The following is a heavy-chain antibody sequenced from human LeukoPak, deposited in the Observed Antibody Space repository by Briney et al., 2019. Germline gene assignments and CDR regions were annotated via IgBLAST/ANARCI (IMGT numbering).Heavy chain of an antibody. Sequence: PSETLSLTCTVSGGSISSSSYSWGWIRQPPGKGLEWIGSIYYSGSTYYNPSLKSRVTISVDTSKNQFSLKPSSVTAADTAVYYCAGSNIVVVPAAIRYWGQGTLVTVSS. CDR1: GGSISSSSYS. CDR2: IYYSGST. J-gene: IGHJ4*02. D-gene: IGHD2-2*01. CDR3: AGSNIVVVPAAIRY. V-gene: IGHV4-39*01.